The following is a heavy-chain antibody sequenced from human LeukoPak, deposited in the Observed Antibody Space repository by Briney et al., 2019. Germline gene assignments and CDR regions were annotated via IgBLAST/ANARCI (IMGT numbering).Heavy chain of an antibody. Sequence: SETLSLTCTVSGGSISSYYWSWIRQPPGKGLEWIGYIYYSGSTNYNPSLKSRVTISVDTSKNQFSLKLSSVTAADTAVYYCARTEVGYDESYFDYWGQGTLVTVSS. CDR2: IYYSGST. CDR3: ARTEVGYDESYFDY. V-gene: IGHV4-59*01. J-gene: IGHJ4*02. D-gene: IGHD5-12*01. CDR1: GGSISSYY.